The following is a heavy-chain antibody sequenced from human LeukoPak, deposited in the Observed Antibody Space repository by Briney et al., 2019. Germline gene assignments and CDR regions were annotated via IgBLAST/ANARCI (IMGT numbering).Heavy chain of an antibody. CDR3: AKDSWEVGATAEIDY. CDR1: GFTFSNYG. D-gene: IGHD1-26*01. Sequence: GGSLRLSCAASGFTFSNYGMHWVRQAPGKGLEWVAVIRYDGTDKYYADSVKGRFTISRDTSKNMVYLLMNSLRPEDTALYFCAKDSWEVGATAEIDYWGQGTLVTVSS. V-gene: IGHV3-30*02. CDR2: IRYDGTDK. J-gene: IGHJ4*02.